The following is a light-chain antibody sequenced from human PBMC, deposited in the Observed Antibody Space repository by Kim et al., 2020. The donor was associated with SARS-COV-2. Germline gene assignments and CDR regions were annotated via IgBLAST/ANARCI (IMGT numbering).Light chain of an antibody. CDR2: QDT. V-gene: IGLV3-1*01. Sequence: SYELTQPPSVSVSPGQTASITCSGDKLGDKYACWYQQKPGQSPVVVIYQDTKRPSGTPERFSGSNSGNTATLTISGTQAMDEADYYCQAWDSRILVFGGGTQLTVL. CDR1: KLGDKY. CDR3: QAWDSRILV. J-gene: IGLJ2*01.